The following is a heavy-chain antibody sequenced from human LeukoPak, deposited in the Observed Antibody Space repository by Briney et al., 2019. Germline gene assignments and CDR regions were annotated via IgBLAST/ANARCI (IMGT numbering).Heavy chain of an antibody. J-gene: IGHJ4*02. CDR2: INPTGGAT. Sequence: APVKVSCKASGYTFTSYYIHWVRQAPGQGLEWMGTINPTGGATSYAQKFQGRVTMTRDTSTSTVYMEVSSLRSEDTAVYYCARGATNDFWGQGTLVTVSS. CDR1: GYTFTSYY. CDR3: ARGATNDF. V-gene: IGHV1-46*01. D-gene: IGHD4/OR15-4a*01.